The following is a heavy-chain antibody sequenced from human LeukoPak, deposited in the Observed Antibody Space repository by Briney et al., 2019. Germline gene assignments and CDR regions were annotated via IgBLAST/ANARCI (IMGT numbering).Heavy chain of an antibody. D-gene: IGHD3-22*01. CDR3: ARVEDSSGYYHIPLFDY. J-gene: IGHJ4*02. CDR2: INPNSGGT. CDR1: GYTFTGYY. Sequence: ASVKVSCKASGYTFTGYYMHWVRQAPGQGLEWMGWINPNSGGTNYAQKFQGRVTMTRDTSISTAYMELSRLRSDDTAVYYCARVEDSSGYYHIPLFDYWGQGTLVTVSS. V-gene: IGHV1-2*02.